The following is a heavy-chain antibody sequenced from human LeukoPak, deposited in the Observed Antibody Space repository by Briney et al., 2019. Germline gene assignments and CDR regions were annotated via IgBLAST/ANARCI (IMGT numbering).Heavy chain of an antibody. Sequence: SQTLSLTCTVSGGCISSGGYYWSWIRQYPGKGLEWIGYIYYSGSTYYNPSLKSRVTISVDTSKNQFSLKLSSVTAADTAVYYCARQPYSSSWYDYWGQGTLVTVSS. CDR2: IYYSGST. V-gene: IGHV4-31*03. CDR3: ARQPYSSSWYDY. D-gene: IGHD6-13*01. CDR1: GGCISSGGYY. J-gene: IGHJ4*02.